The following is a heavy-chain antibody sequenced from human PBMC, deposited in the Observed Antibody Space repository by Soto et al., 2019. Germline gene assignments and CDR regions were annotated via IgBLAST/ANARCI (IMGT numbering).Heavy chain of an antibody. Sequence: EVQLLESGGGLVQPGGSLRLSCAAYGFTFSSYAMSWIRQAPGKGLEWVSYISRSSSTIYYADSVKGRFTISRDSAKNSFYRKRNGRGEGEGAVFYGARVDGEGDEGGGSGARGPLVP. D-gene: IGHD3-16*01. CDR2: ISRSSSTI. J-gene: IGHJ4*02. CDR1: GFTFSSYA. V-gene: IGHV3-48*02. CDR3: ARVDGEGDEGGGS.